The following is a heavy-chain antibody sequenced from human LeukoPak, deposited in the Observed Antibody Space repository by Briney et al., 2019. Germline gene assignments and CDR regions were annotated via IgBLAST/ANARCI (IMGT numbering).Heavy chain of an antibody. CDR3: ARGSYGSGSYYAPFDY. CDR2: IYHSGST. J-gene: IGHJ4*02. V-gene: IGHV4-38-2*01. Sequence: SETLSLTCAVSGYSISSGYYWGWIRQPPGKGLEWIGSIYHSGSTYYNPSLKSRVTISVDTSKNQFSLKLSSVTAADTAVYYCARGSYGSGSYYAPFDYWGQGPLVTVSS. CDR1: GYSISSGYY. D-gene: IGHD3-10*01.